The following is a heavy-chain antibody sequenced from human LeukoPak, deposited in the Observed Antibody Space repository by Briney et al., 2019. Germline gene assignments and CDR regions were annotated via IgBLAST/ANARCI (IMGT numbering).Heavy chain of an antibody. J-gene: IGHJ4*02. CDR2: ISSSGDST. CDR1: GFTFSSYA. V-gene: IGHV3-64*01. CDR3: ASSYGSNKNPFEY. D-gene: IGHD4-23*01. Sequence: SEGSLRLSCAASGFTFSSYAMHWVRQAPGKGLEYVSAISSSGDSTYYANSVRGRFTISRDNSKNTLYLQMGSLRAEDTAVYYCASSYGSNKNPFEYWGQGTLVTVSS.